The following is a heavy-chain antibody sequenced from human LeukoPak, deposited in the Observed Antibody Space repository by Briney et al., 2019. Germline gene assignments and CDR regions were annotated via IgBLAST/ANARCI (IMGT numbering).Heavy chain of an antibody. CDR3: ARSYTPMGTFDY. CDR2: ISSSGTTI. CDR1: GFTFSDYY. D-gene: IGHD5-18*01. Sequence: GGSLRLSCAASGFTFSDYYMSWIRQAPGKGLEWASYISSSGTTIYYADSVKGRFTISRDNAKNSLYLQMNSLRAEDTAVYYCARSYTPMGTFDYWGQGTLVTVSS. J-gene: IGHJ4*02. V-gene: IGHV3-11*04.